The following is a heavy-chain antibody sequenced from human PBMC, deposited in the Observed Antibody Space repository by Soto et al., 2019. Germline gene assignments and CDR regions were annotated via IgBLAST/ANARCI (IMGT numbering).Heavy chain of an antibody. Sequence: ASVKVSCKASGYTFTSYDINWVRQATGQGLEWMGWMNPNSGNTGYAQKFQGRVTMTRNTSISTAYMELSSLRSEDTAVYYCARGKKDTMVRGVIGHRWKEAPGGYYYGMDVWGQGTTATVSS. CDR1: GYTFTSYD. J-gene: IGHJ6*02. V-gene: IGHV1-8*01. CDR2: MNPNSGNT. CDR3: ARGKKDTMVRGVIGHRWKEAPGGYYYGMDV. D-gene: IGHD3-10*01.